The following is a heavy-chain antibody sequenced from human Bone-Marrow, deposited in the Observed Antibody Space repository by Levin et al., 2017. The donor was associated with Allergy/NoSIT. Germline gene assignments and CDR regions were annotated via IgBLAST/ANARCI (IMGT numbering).Heavy chain of an antibody. Sequence: SVKVSCRASGDTFSSYGITWVRQAPGQGLEYVGGIIPILSRTDYAQTFQGRVTITADKFTSIAYMELSNLNFEDTAVYYCARVTTLSACDVWGQGTMVTVSS. J-gene: IGHJ3*01. CDR2: IIPILSRT. CDR1: GDTFSSYG. CDR3: ARVTTLSACDV. V-gene: IGHV1-69*06. D-gene: IGHD4-11*01.